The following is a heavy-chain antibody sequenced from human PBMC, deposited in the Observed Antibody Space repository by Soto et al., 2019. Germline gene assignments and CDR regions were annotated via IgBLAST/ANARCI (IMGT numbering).Heavy chain of an antibody. CDR2: ISSSSSYI. J-gene: IGHJ4*02. CDR3: ARDHKGGIDY. Sequence: EVQLVESGGGLVKPGGSLRLSCAASGFTFSSYSMNWVRQAPGKGLEWVSSISSSSSYIYYADSVKGRFPISRDNDNNSLYQQLNSLRAEGTAVYYCARDHKGGIDYWGPGTLVTVSS. CDR1: GFTFSSYS. V-gene: IGHV3-21*01. D-gene: IGHD3-16*01.